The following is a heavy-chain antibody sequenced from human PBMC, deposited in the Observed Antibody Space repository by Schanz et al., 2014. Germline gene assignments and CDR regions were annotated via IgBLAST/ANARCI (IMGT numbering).Heavy chain of an antibody. CDR2: IYYSGST. D-gene: IGHD6-13*01. CDR3: ARAAGPVDY. CDR1: GDSVNSNY. V-gene: IGHV4-59*02. Sequence: QVQLQASGPGLVKPSETLSLTCPVSGDSVNSNYWNWIRQSPGRGLEWIGYIYYSGSTYYNPSLKSRVTISVAPSKNQFSLMLGSVTAADTAVYYCARAAGPVDYWGQGTLVTVSS. J-gene: IGHJ4*02.